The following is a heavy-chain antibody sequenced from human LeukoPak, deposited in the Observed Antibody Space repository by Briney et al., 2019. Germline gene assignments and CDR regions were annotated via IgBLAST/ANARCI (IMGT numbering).Heavy chain of an antibody. Sequence: SETLSLTCAVYGGSFSGYYWSWIRQPPGKGLEWIGEINHSGSTNCNPSLKSRVTISVDTSKNQFSLKLSSVTAADTAVYYCAYNHSSGYGTFDYWGQGTLVTVSS. CDR1: GGSFSGYY. J-gene: IGHJ4*02. V-gene: IGHV4-34*01. D-gene: IGHD3-22*01. CDR3: AYNHSSGYGTFDY. CDR2: INHSGST.